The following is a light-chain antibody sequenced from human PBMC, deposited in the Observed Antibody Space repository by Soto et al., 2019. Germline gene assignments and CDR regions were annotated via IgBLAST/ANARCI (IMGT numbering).Light chain of an antibody. CDR3: QQTNRVPLS. CDR1: QDISHF. CDR2: DAS. J-gene: IGKJ3*01. V-gene: IGKV1-27*01. Sequence: DVQMTQSPSSLSASIGDRITITCRASQDISHFLVWYQQKPGKVPKLLIFDASFLHSGVLSRFSGGGSGTDFTLTINSLQPEDVATYYCQQTNRVPLSFGPGTKVDI.